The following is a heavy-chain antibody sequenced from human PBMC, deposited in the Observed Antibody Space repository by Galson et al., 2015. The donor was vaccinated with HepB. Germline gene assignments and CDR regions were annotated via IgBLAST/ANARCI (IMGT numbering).Heavy chain of an antibody. CDR3: VRDSDDLWSEYYRHYYMDV. Sequence: SVKVSCKASGYTFTNYYLHWVRQAPGQGLEWMGLINPSGGSTTYAQNFQGRITVTRDTSTTTVYMEVSSLRYEDTSVYYCVRDSDDLWSEYYRHYYMDVWGKGTMVTVSS. CDR1: GYTFTNYY. D-gene: IGHD3-3*01. V-gene: IGHV1-46*01. J-gene: IGHJ6*03. CDR2: INPSGGST.